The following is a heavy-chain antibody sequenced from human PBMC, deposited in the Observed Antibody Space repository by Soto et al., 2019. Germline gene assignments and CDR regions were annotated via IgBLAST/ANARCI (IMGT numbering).Heavy chain of an antibody. J-gene: IGHJ3*02. CDR1: GFTFGDYA. Sequence: GGSLRLSCTASGFTFGDYAMSWVRQAPGKGLEWVGFIRSKAYGGTTEYAASVKGRFTISRDDSKSIAYMQMNSLKTEDTAVYYCTVYYYDRSGYYYGYDAFDIWGQGTMVTVSS. D-gene: IGHD3-22*01. V-gene: IGHV3-49*04. CDR2: IRSKAYGGTT. CDR3: TVYYYDRSGYYYGYDAFDI.